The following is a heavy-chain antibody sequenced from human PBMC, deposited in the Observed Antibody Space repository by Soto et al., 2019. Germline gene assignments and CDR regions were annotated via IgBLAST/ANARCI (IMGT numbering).Heavy chain of an antibody. Sequence: PSETLSLTCTVSGGSISSSSYYWGWIRQPPGKGLEWIGSIYYSGSTYYNPSLKSRVTISVDTSKSQFSLKLSSVTAADTAVYYCARDYLVVRGVIITGYYGMDVWGQGTTVTVSS. V-gene: IGHV4-39*02. J-gene: IGHJ6*02. CDR3: ARDYLVVRGVIITGYYGMDV. CDR2: IYYSGST. CDR1: GGSISSSSYY. D-gene: IGHD3-10*01.